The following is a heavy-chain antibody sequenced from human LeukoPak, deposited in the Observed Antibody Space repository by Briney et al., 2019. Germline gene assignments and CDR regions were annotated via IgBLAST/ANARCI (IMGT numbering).Heavy chain of an antibody. CDR2: ISGSGGGT. J-gene: IGHJ3*01. CDR1: GFTFSNYG. CDR3: AKDQAKWWEFHDTFDL. Sequence: GGSLRLSYAASGFTFSNYGMSWVRQAPGKGLEWVSSISGSGGGTYYADSVKGRFSISRDNSKNTLYLQMNSLRAEDTAIYYCAKDQAKWWEFHDTFDLWGQGTMVTVSS. V-gene: IGHV3-23*01. D-gene: IGHD1-26*01.